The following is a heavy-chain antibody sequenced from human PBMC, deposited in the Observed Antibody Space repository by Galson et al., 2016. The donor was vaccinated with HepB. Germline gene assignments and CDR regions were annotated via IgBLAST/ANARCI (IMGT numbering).Heavy chain of an antibody. D-gene: IGHD2-15*01. Sequence: SLRLSCAASGFTFDNHWMHWVRQAPGMGLVWVSRISPDGGTTNYADSVRGRFTISRDNAKNTLYLQMNTLRAEDTAVYYCARGTFCSGDSCYSPAFDMWGQGTMVTVSS. CDR2: ISPDGGTT. CDR1: GFTFDNHW. CDR3: ARGTFCSGDSCYSPAFDM. J-gene: IGHJ3*02. V-gene: IGHV3-74*01.